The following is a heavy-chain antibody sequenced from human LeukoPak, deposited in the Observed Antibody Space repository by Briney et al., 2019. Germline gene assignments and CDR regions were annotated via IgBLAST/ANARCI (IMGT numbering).Heavy chain of an antibody. CDR3: ARDSSIVAGGGY. J-gene: IGHJ4*02. D-gene: IGHD3-22*01. Sequence: SETLSLTCTVSGGSISSGSYYWSWIRQPAGKGLEWIGRIYTSGSTNYNPSLKSRVTISVDTSKNQFSLKLSSVTAADPAVYYCARDSSIVAGGGYWGQGTLVTVSS. CDR1: GGSISSGSYY. V-gene: IGHV4-61*02. CDR2: IYTSGST.